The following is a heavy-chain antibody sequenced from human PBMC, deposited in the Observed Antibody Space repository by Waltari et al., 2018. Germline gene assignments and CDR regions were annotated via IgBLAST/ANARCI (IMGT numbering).Heavy chain of an antibody. V-gene: IGHV4-34*01. CDR3: ARNPPLRYFDWVSFDY. CDR2: INHRGST. CDR1: GGSFSGYY. D-gene: IGHD3-9*01. Sequence: QVQLQQWGAGLLKPSETLSLTCAVYGGSFSGYYWSWIRQPPGKGLEWIGEINHRGSTNYNPSLKSRVTRAVDTSKNQFSLKLSSVTAADTAVYYCARNPPLRYFDWVSFDYWGQGTLVTVSS. J-gene: IGHJ4*02.